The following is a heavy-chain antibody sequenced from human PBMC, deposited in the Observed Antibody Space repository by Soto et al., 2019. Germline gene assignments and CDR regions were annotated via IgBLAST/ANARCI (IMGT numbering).Heavy chain of an antibody. J-gene: IGHJ6*04. CDR3: ARDGVNGMDV. V-gene: IGHV6-1*01. CDR1: VGSFSSNSAA. CDR2: TYYRSTLYI. Sequence: SQTLSLTCAISVGSFSSNSAAWKWIMQSPLRRLELLGRTYYRSTLYIDYAVSVKSRITIKPDTSKNQFSLQLNSVNPEDTAVYDCARDGVNGMDVWGEGTTVTVSS. D-gene: IGHD2-21*01.